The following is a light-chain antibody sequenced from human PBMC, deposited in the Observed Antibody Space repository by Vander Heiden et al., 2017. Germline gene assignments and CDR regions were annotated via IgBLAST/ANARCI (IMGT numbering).Light chain of an antibody. Sequence: SYELTQPPSVSVSPGQTASITCSGDKLGDKYACWYQQKPGQSPVLVIYQDRKRPSGIPGRFSGSNSGNTATLTISGTQAMDEADYYCQAWDSSTAGVFGGGTKLTVL. CDR3: QAWDSSTAGV. V-gene: IGLV3-1*01. CDR2: QDR. J-gene: IGLJ2*01. CDR1: KLGDKY.